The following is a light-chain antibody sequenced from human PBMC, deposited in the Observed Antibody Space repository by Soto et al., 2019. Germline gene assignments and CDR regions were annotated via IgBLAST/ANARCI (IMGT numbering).Light chain of an antibody. V-gene: IGKV3-15*01. J-gene: IGKJ1*01. CDR1: QSVSSN. CDR3: QQRNNWPPGWT. CDR2: GAS. Sequence: DIVLTQSPDTLSVSPGERATLSCLASQSVSSNLAWYQQKPGQAPRLLIYGASTRATGIPARFSGSGSGTDFTLTISSLEPEDFAVYYCQQRNNWPPGWTFGQGTKVDI.